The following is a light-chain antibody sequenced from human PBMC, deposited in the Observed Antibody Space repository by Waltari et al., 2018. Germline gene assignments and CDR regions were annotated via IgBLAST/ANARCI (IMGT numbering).Light chain of an antibody. V-gene: IGKV1-5*03. CDR1: KSVSTW. CDR2: MAS. Sequence: DIQMTQSPSTLSASVADRVAISCRACKSVSTWLAWYQQKPGKAPKLLIYMASSLESGVPSRFSGSGAGTEFTLTISSLQPDDFATYSCQQYSSFSTFGQGTKVDI. CDR3: QQYSSFST. J-gene: IGKJ2*01.